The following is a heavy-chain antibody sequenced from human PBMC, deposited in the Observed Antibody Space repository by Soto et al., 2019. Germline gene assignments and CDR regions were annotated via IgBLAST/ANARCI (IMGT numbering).Heavy chain of an antibody. CDR1: GFSLSNARVG. J-gene: IGHJ5*02. CDR2: IFSNDEK. CDR3: ARIQGDWGRSWFDP. V-gene: IGHV2-26*01. D-gene: IGHD7-27*01. Sequence: QVTLKESGPVLVKPTETLTLTCTVSGFSLSNARVGVSWIRQPPGKALEWLAHIFSNDEKSYNISLKSRLTISRDTSNSQVVLTMTNMDPVDTATYYCARIQGDWGRSWFDPWGQGTLVTVSS.